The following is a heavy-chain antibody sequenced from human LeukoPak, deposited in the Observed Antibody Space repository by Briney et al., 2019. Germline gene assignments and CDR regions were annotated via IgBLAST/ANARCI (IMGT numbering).Heavy chain of an antibody. V-gene: IGHV3-74*01. CDR1: GFTFSSYW. CDR3: AELGITMIGGV. D-gene: IGHD3-10*02. CDR2: INSDGSST. Sequence: GGSLRLSCAASGFTFSSYWMHWVRQAPGKGLVWVSRINSDGSSTSYADSVKGRFTISRDDSKNTLYLQMNSLRAEDTAVYYCAELGITMIGGVWGKGTTVTISS. J-gene: IGHJ6*04.